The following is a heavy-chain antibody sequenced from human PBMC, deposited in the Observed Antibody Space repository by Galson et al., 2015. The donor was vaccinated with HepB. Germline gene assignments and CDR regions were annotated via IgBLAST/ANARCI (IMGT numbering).Heavy chain of an antibody. CDR1: GFTFSSYA. CDR2: ISSDGNKK. V-gene: IGHV3-30-3*01. CDR3: ARDKGGAGDYVADS. J-gene: IGHJ4*02. Sequence: SLRLSCAASGFTFSSYAIHWVRQAPGKGLEWVAVISSDGNKKYYADSVKGRFIISRDNSKDTLYLQMNSLRPEDTAAYYCARDKGGAGDYVADSWGQGTLASVSS. D-gene: IGHD4-17*01.